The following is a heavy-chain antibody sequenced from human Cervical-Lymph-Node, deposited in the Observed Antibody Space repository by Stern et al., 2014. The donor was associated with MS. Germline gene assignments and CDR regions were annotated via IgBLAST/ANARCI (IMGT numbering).Heavy chain of an antibody. D-gene: IGHD2-15*01. Sequence: VQLGESGAEVKTPGASVKVSCKDSGYTFTRYGIRWVRQAPGHGLEGEGWISAYNGNTNYAQKLQGRVTMTTDTSTSTAYMELRSLRSDDTAVYYCARGLLGSENAFDIWGQGTMVTVSS. J-gene: IGHJ3*02. CDR3: ARGLLGSENAFDI. V-gene: IGHV1-18*01. CDR2: ISAYNGNT. CDR1: GYTFTRYG.